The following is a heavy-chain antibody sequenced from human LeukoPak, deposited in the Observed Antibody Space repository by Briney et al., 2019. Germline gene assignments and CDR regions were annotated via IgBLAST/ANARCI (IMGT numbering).Heavy chain of an antibody. CDR3: ARDGHYYDSSGYYVSWFDP. J-gene: IGHJ5*02. CDR2: IYYSGST. V-gene: IGHV4-31*03. Sequence: SETLSLTCTVSGGYISSGGYYWSWIRQHPGKGLEWIGYIYYSGSTYYNPSLKSRVTISVDTSKNQFSLKLSSVTAADTAVYYCARDGHYYDSSGYYVSWFDPWGQETLVTVSS. D-gene: IGHD3-22*01. CDR1: GGYISSGGYY.